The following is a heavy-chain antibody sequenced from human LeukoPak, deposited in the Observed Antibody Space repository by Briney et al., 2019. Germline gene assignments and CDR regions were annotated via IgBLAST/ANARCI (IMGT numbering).Heavy chain of an antibody. Sequence: GGSLRLSCAAPGFTFSSYWMSWVRQAPGKGLEWVANIKQHGSEKYYVDSVKGRVTISRDNAKNSLYLQMNSLRTEETAVYYCVRDNSGWYRPDLGRETAYYYYYYMDVWGKGTTVTVSS. CDR2: IKQHGSEK. CDR1: GFTFSSYW. D-gene: IGHD6-19*01. CDR3: VRDNSGWYRPDLGRETAYYYYYYMDV. V-gene: IGHV3-7*01. J-gene: IGHJ6*03.